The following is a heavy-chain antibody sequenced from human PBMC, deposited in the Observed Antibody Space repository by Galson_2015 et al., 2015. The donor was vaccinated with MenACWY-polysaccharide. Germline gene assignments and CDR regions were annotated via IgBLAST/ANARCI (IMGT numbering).Heavy chain of an antibody. CDR1: GFTFSSYA. CDR3: AKHYDILTGYYWFDY. D-gene: IGHD3-9*01. V-gene: IGHV3-23*01. CDR2: ISGSGGST. J-gene: IGHJ4*02. Sequence: SLRLSCAASGFTFSSYAMSWVRQAPGKGLEWVSAISGSGGSTYYADSVKGRFTISRDNSKNTLYLQMNSLRAEDTAVYYCAKHYDILTGYYWFDYWGQGTLVTVSS.